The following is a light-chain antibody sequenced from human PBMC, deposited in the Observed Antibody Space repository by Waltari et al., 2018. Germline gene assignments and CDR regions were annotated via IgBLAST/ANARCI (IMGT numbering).Light chain of an antibody. CDR3: QQYNGWPRT. CDR1: QSVSSN. J-gene: IGKJ1*01. CDR2: AAS. Sequence: EIVMTQSPATLSVSPGDRATLSCRASQSVSSNLAWYQQHPGQAPRLLLYAASTRATGVPARFSGSGSGTDFTLTISSLQSEDFAVYYCQQYNGWPRTFGQGTKVEI. V-gene: IGKV3-15*01.